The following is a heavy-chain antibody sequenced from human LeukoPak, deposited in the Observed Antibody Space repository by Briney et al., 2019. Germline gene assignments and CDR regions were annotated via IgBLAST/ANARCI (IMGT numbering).Heavy chain of an antibody. CDR2: IYYSGND. D-gene: IGHD5-24*01. Sequence: SETLSLTCSVSGGSIGTSSYYWGWIRQPPGKGLEWIGAIYYSGNDFYNPSLESRVTISVDTSKNQFSLKMISVTAADTSMYYFASLDAYNKFFEDWGQGTLVTVSS. CDR3: ASLDAYNKFFED. J-gene: IGHJ4*01. CDR1: GGSIGTSSYY. V-gene: IGHV4-39*07.